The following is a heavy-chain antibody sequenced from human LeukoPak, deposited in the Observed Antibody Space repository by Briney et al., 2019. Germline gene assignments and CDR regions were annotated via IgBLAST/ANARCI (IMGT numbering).Heavy chain of an antibody. CDR2: IYSGGST. J-gene: IGHJ6*02. CDR3: ARGLRFVVPAAIRPRNYYYGMDV. CDR1: GGSISSNY. Sequence: ETLSLTCTVSGGSISSNYMSWVRQAPGKGLEWVSVIYSGGSTYYADSVKGRFTISRDNSKNTLYLQMNSLRAEDTAVYYCARGLRFVVPAAIRPRNYYYGMDVWGQGTTVTVSS. V-gene: IGHV3-66*01. D-gene: IGHD2-2*01.